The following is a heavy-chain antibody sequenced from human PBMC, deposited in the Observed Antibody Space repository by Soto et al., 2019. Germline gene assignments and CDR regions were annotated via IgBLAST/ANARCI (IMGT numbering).Heavy chain of an antibody. CDR1: GFNFNNYG. V-gene: IGHV3-33*01. CDR2: IWNDGNGY. J-gene: IGHJ6*02. D-gene: IGHD6-13*01. CDR3: ARRQISPPTRGAASARGGKDV. Sequence: GGSLRLSCAASGFNFNNYGMHWVRQAPGKGLEWVAVIWNDGNGYYYANSVKGRFTISRDNSKNTLFLQMSSLRAEDTAVYYCARRQISPPTRGAASARGGKDVWSQGTTVTVSS.